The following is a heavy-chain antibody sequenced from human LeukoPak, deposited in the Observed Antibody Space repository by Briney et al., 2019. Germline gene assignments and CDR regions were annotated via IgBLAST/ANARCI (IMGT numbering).Heavy chain of an antibody. CDR1: GGSISSYY. D-gene: IGHD6-19*01. Sequence: SETLSLTCTVSGGSISSYYWSWIRQPPGKGLEWIGYIYYSGSTNYNPSLKSRVTISVDTSKNQFSLKLSSVTAADTAVYYCARGIAVAGIPFDYWGQGTLVTVSS. V-gene: IGHV4-59*08. J-gene: IGHJ4*02. CDR2: IYYSGST. CDR3: ARGIAVAGIPFDY.